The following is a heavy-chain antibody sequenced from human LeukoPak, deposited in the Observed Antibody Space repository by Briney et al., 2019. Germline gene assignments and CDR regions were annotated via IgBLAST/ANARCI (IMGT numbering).Heavy chain of an antibody. D-gene: IGHD3-10*01. J-gene: IGHJ4*02. CDR1: GFTFSSYA. V-gene: IGHV3-23*01. CDR3: AKPYYGSGSYYGFNYYAFDY. CDR2: ISGSGGST. Sequence: PGGPLRLSCAASGFTFSSYAMSWVRQAPGKGLEWVSIISGSGGSTNYADSVKGRFTISRDNSKNTLYLQMNSLRAEDTAVYYCAKPYYGSGSYYGFNYYAFDYWGQGTLVTVSS.